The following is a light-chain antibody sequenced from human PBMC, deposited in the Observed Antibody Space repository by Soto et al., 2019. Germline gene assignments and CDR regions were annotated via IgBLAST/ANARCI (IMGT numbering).Light chain of an antibody. CDR3: QQSYPHT. J-gene: IGKJ2*01. Sequence: DIQMTQSPSSLSASVGDRVTITCRASQSISSYLNWYQQKPGKAPKLLIYAASSLQSGVPSRFSGSGSGTDFTLTISSLQPEDFATYYCQQSYPHTLGQGTKVDTK. V-gene: IGKV1-39*01. CDR2: AAS. CDR1: QSISSY.